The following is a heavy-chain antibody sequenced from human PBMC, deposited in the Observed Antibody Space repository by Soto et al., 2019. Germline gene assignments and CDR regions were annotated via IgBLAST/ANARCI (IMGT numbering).Heavy chain of an antibody. V-gene: IGHV3-21*01. CDR2: ISSGSSVI. D-gene: IGHD6-25*01. CDR3: ARGGRGCTKDDTFDI. Sequence: EVQLVESGGGLVKPGESLRLSCVASDSTFRSYSMHWVRQAPGRGLEWVSIISSGSSVIFYADSMKGRFTISRDNAKNSLYLQMNSLRAEDTAVYYCARGGRGCTKDDTFDIWGQGTMVTVSS. J-gene: IGHJ3*02. CDR1: DSTFRSYS.